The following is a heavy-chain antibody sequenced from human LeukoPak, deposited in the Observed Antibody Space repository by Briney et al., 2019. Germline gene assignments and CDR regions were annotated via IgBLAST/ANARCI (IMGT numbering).Heavy chain of an antibody. V-gene: IGHV4-30-4*08. CDR2: ICYSGST. J-gene: IGHJ5*02. CDR3: ARLIEAAGTRWFDP. CDR1: GGSISSGDYC. Sequence: KPSQTLSLTCTVSGGSISSGDYCWSWIRQPRGKGLVWSGYICYSGSTNYTPSRKIRVTIAVDTSKNQFSLKLTSVTAAATAVYYCARLIEAAGTRWFDPWGQGTLVSVSS. D-gene: IGHD6-13*01.